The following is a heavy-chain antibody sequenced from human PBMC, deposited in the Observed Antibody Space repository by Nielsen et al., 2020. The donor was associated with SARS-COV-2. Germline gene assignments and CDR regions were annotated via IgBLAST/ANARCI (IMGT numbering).Heavy chain of an antibody. CDR3: ARGKRTYYYGSGSYYNPSR. Sequence: ASVKVSCKASGYTFTSYDINWVRKATGQGLEWMGWMNPNSGNTGYAQKFQGRVTMTRNTSISTAYIELSSLRSEDTAVYYCARGKRTYYYGSGSYYNPSRWGQGTLVTVSS. D-gene: IGHD3-10*01. CDR1: GYTFTSYD. J-gene: IGHJ4*02. V-gene: IGHV1-8*01. CDR2: MNPNSGNT.